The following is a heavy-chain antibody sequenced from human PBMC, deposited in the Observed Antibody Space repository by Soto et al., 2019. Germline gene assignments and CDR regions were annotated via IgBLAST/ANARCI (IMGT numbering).Heavy chain of an antibody. CDR2: ISGSGGDT. J-gene: IGHJ6*02. V-gene: IGHV3-23*01. Sequence: EVQLLESGGTLVQPGPSLRLSCSSSGFIFTNYAMTWVRQAPGKGLEWVSGISGSGGDTYYADSVRGRFSVSRDYSKNTLNLQMNSLRADDTAIYYCAKALGGDRSGRGVFYPLDVWGQGTTVTVSS. D-gene: IGHD2-21*01. CDR3: AKALGGDRSGRGVFYPLDV. CDR1: GFIFTNYA.